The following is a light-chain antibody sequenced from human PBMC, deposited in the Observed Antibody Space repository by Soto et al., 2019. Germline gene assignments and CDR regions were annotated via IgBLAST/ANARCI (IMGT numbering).Light chain of an antibody. J-gene: IGLJ2*01. Sequence: QSALTQPASVSGSPGQAITISCTGTSSDVGGYNYVSWYQQHPGKAPKLMIYDVSNRPSGVSNRFSGSKSGNTASLTISGLQAEDDAYYYCCSSTSSSTLVVFGGGTKLTVL. CDR3: CSSTSSSTLVV. CDR2: DVS. CDR1: SSDVGGYNY. V-gene: IGLV2-14*01.